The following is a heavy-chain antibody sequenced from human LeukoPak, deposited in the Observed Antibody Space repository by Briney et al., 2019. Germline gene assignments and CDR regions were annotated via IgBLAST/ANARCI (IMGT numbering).Heavy chain of an antibody. CDR2: ISAYNGNT. CDR3: ARARGLMTHYPLNWFDP. Sequence: ASVKVSCKASGYTFTSYGISWVRQAPGQGLEWMGWISAYNGNTNYAQKLKGRVAMTTDTSTSTAYMELRSLRSDDTAVYYCARARGLMTHYPLNWFDPWGQGTLVTVSS. V-gene: IGHV1-18*01. J-gene: IGHJ5*02. D-gene: IGHD3-16*01. CDR1: GYTFTSYG.